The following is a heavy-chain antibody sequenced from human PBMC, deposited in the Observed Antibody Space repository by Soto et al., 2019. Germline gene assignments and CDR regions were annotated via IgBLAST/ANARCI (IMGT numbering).Heavy chain of an antibody. V-gene: IGHV1-69*02. CDR2: IIPILGIA. Sequence: ASVKVSCKASGGTFSSYTISWVRQATGQGLEWMGSIIPILGIANYAQKFQGRVTITADKSTSTAYMELSSLRSEDTAVYYCAIPFTIFGVASTGWFDPWGQGTLVTVSS. J-gene: IGHJ5*02. D-gene: IGHD3-3*01. CDR1: GGTFSSYT. CDR3: AIPFTIFGVASTGWFDP.